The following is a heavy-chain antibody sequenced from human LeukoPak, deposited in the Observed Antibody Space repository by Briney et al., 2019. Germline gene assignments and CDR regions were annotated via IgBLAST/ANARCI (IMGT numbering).Heavy chain of an antibody. V-gene: IGHV3-30*04. J-gene: IGHJ6*02. CDR3: ARDPGGDYGDKQRKYYYGMDV. Sequence: GGSLRLSCAASGFTFSSYAMPWVRQAPGKGLEWVAVISYDGSNKYYADSVKCRFTISRDNSKNTLYLQMKSLRAEGTAVYYCARDPGGDYGDKQRKYYYGMDVWGQGTTVTVSS. CDR2: ISYDGSNK. CDR1: GFTFSSYA. D-gene: IGHD4-17*01.